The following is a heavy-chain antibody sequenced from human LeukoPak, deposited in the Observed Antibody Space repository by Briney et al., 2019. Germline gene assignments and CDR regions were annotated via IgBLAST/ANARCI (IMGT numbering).Heavy chain of an antibody. D-gene: IGHD3-22*01. CDR1: GVTFSSYA. J-gene: IGHJ4*02. CDR2: IIPILGIA. Sequence: GSSVKVSCKASGVTFSSYAISWVRQAPGQGLEWMGRIIPILGIANYAQKFQGRVTITADKSTSTAYMELSSLRSEDTAVYYCARGGFSNYYDSSGFDYWGQGTLVTVSS. CDR3: ARGGFSNYYDSSGFDY. V-gene: IGHV1-69*04.